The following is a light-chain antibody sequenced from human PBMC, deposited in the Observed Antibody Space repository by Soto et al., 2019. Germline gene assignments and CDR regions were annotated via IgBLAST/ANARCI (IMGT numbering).Light chain of an antibody. V-gene: IGKV3-15*01. Sequence: EIVLTQSPATLSVSPGERATLSCRASQRVSSNVAWYQQKPGQAPRLLLYGASARATGVPARFSGSGSGTEFTLTISSLQSEDFAVYSCQQYNNWPLTFGGGTKVDI. CDR1: QRVSSN. CDR3: QQYNNWPLT. J-gene: IGKJ4*01. CDR2: GAS.